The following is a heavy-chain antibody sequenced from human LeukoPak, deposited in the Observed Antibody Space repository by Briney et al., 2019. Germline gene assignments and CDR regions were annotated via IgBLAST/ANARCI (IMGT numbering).Heavy chain of an antibody. CDR3: AREGPLPGTYGDYFDY. D-gene: IGHD4-17*01. CDR1: GYTFTGYY. J-gene: IGHJ4*02. Sequence: GASVKVSCKASGYTFTGYYMHWVRQAPGQGLEWMGWINPNSGGTNYAQKFQGRVTMTRDTSISTAYMELSRLRSEDTAVYYCAREGPLPGTYGDYFDYWGQGTLATVSS. CDR2: INPNSGGT. V-gene: IGHV1-2*02.